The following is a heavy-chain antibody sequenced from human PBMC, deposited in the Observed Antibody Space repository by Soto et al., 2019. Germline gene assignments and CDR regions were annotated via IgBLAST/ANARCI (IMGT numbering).Heavy chain of an antibody. J-gene: IGHJ4*02. V-gene: IGHV4-59*01. Sequence: SETLSLTCTVSGGSISSYYWSWIRQPPGKGLEWIGYIYNSGSTNYNPSLKSRVTISVDTSKNQFSLKLSSVTAADTAVYYCARGKKDRLDYWGQGTLVTVSS. CDR3: ARGKKDRLDY. CDR1: GGSISSYY. D-gene: IGHD2-21*02. CDR2: IYNSGST.